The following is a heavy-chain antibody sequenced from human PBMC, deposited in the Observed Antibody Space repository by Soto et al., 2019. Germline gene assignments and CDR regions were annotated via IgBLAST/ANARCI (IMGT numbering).Heavy chain of an antibody. CDR2: IKSKTDGGTT. D-gene: IGHD3-16*02. Sequence: LRLSCAASEFTFTYAWMSWVRQAPGKGLEWVGRIKSKTDGGTTDYAAPVKGRFTISRDESQNTLYLQMNSLKTEDTAVYYCTSLYYGHWGQGTLVTVSS. V-gene: IGHV3-15*01. CDR3: TSLYYGH. J-gene: IGHJ4*02. CDR1: EFTFTYAW.